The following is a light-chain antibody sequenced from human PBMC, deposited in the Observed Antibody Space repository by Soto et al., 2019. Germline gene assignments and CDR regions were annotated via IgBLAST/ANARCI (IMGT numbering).Light chain of an antibody. Sequence: EIVLTQFPATPSLSPGDGATLSCRPSQSVSSYLAWYQQKRGQAPRLLIYDSSNRATGIPARFSGSGSGTDFSLIISSLEPEDFAVYYCQQRSVWPLTFGGGTKVDIK. J-gene: IGKJ4*01. CDR3: QQRSVWPLT. CDR2: DSS. CDR1: QSVSSY. V-gene: IGKV3-11*01.